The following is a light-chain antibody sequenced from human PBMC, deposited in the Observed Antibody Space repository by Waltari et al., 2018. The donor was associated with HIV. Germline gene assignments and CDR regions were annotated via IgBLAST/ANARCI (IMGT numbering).Light chain of an antibody. CDR3: QSYDNSLSNVV. CDR2: DNR. V-gene: IGLV1-40*01. Sequence: QSVLTQPPSVSGAPGQRVTIPCTGSNSTIGAGYDAHWYQQLPGSAPKLLMFDNRKRPSGVPDRFSGSKSGTSASLVITGLQAADEAVYYCQSYDNSLSNVVFGGGTKLIVL. CDR1: NSTIGAGYD. J-gene: IGLJ2*01.